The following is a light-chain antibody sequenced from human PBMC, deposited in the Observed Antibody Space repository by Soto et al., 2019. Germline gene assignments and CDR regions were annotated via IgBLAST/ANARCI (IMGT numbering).Light chain of an antibody. CDR1: RIFLYSSNNKNY. V-gene: IGKV4-1*01. CDR3: QQYYSTPLT. Sequence: DIVMTHSPDSLAVCLGERATINCNSSRIFLYSSNNKNYLVWYQQKPGQPPKLLIYWASTRESGVPDRFSGSGSGTDFTLTISSLQAEDVAVYYCQQYYSTPLTFGGGTKVDIK. CDR2: WAS. J-gene: IGKJ4*01.